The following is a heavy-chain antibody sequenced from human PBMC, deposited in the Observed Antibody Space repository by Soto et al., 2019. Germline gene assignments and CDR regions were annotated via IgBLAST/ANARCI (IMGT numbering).Heavy chain of an antibody. CDR3: AGSWYRYYYYGMDV. J-gene: IGHJ6*02. V-gene: IGHV6-1*01. D-gene: IGHD6-13*01. Sequence: LSLTSAIPGDSVSSNSAAWNWLRQSTSRGLEWLGRTYYRSKWYNDYAVSVKSRITINPDTSKNQFSLQLNSVTPEDTAVYYCAGSWYRYYYYGMDVWGQGTTVTVSS. CDR1: GDSVSSNSAA. CDR2: TYYRSKWYN.